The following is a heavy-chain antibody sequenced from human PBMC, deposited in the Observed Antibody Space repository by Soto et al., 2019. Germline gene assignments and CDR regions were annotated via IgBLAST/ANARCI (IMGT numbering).Heavy chain of an antibody. CDR3: ARVAVQRPFYNRFEP. Sequence: SETLSLTCTVSCDSMKTGGHYWSWIREAAGKGLEWIGHMYYSRSTCYNPSLKSRVTLSLDKSKNQFSLNLTSVTDADTAVYFCARVAVQRPFYNRFEPWAPGTLVTVSS. CDR1: CDSMKTGGHY. V-gene: IGHV4-30-4*01. J-gene: IGHJ5*02. D-gene: IGHD4-17*01. CDR2: MYYSRST.